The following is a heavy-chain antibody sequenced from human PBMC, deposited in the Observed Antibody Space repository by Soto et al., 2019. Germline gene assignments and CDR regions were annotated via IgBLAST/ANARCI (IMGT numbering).Heavy chain of an antibody. D-gene: IGHD3-10*01. CDR1: GGTFSSYA. Sequence: QVQLVQSGAEVKKPGSSVKVSCKASGGTFSSYAISWVRQAPGQGLEWMGGIIPIFGTANYAQKFQGRVTITADESTSTAYMELRSLRSEGTAVYYCARLLGITMVRGVIITWGMFDPWGQGTLVTVSS. CDR3: ARLLGITMVRGVIITWGMFDP. CDR2: IIPIFGTA. V-gene: IGHV1-69*01. J-gene: IGHJ5*02.